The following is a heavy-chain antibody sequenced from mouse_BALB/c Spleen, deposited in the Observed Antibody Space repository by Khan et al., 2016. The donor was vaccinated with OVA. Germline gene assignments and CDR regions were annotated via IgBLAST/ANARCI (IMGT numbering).Heavy chain of an antibody. V-gene: IGHV9-3-1*01. CDR1: GYTFTNYV. CDR3: ARGNRCFDY. D-gene: IGHD2-1*01. Sequence: QIQLVQSGPELKKPGETVKISCKASGYTFTNYVMNWVKQAPGKGLKWMGWINTYTGEQTYSDDFKGRFAFSLETSDSTAYLQLNNLKNTDTATYFCARGNRCFDYWGQGTTLTVSS. CDR2: INTYTGEQ. J-gene: IGHJ2*01.